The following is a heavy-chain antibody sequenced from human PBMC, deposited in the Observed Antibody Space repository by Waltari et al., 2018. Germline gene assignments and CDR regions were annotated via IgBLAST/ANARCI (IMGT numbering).Heavy chain of an antibody. J-gene: IGHJ6*02. CDR1: GGSISSSSYY. CDR3: ARVDGSGMDYYYYGMDV. D-gene: IGHD3-10*01. Sequence: QLQLQESGPGLVKPSETLSLTCTVSGGSISSSSYYWGWIRQPPGKGLEWIGSIYYSGSTYYNPSLKSRVTISLDTSKNQFSRKLSSVTAADTAVYYCARVDGSGMDYYYYGMDVWGQGTTVTVSS. V-gene: IGHV4-39*07. CDR2: IYYSGST.